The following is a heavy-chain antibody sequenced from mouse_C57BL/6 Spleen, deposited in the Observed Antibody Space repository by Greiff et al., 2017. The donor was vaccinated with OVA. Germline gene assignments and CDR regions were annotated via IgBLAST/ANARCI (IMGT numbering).Heavy chain of an antibody. CDR3: ARDYSKKWYFDY. CDR1: GFTFSSYA. V-gene: IGHV5-4*01. Sequence: EVQRVESGGGLVKPGGSLKLSCAASGFTFSSYAMSWVRQTPEKRLEWVATISDGGSYTYYPDNVKGRFTISRDNAKNNLYLQMSHLKSEDTAMYYCARDYSKKWYFDYWGQGTTLTVSS. J-gene: IGHJ2*01. CDR2: ISDGGSYT. D-gene: IGHD2-5*01.